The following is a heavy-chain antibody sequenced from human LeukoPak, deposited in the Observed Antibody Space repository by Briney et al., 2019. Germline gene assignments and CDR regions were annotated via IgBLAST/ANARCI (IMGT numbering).Heavy chain of an antibody. CDR2: IYTSGST. CDR3: ARGERYYDFWSGPVLRGMDV. Sequence: SETLSLTCTVSGGSISSYYWSWIRQPAGKGLEWIGRIYTSGSTNYNPSLKSRVTMSVDTSKNQFSLKLGSVTAADTAVYYCARGERYYDFWSGPVLRGMDVWGQGTTVTVSS. CDR1: GGSISSYY. J-gene: IGHJ6*02. V-gene: IGHV4-4*07. D-gene: IGHD3-3*01.